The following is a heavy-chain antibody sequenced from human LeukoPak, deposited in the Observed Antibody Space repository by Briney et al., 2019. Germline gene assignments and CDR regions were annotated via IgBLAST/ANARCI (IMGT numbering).Heavy chain of an antibody. J-gene: IGHJ4*02. D-gene: IGHD6-13*01. Sequence: SETLSLTCTVSGGSISSYYWSWVRQPPGKGLEWIGYIYYSGSTNYNPSLKSRVTISADTSKNQFSLKLSSVTAADAAVYYCARQGYSSSHDYWGQGTLVTVSS. V-gene: IGHV4-59*08. CDR1: GGSISSYY. CDR3: ARQGYSSSHDY. CDR2: IYYSGST.